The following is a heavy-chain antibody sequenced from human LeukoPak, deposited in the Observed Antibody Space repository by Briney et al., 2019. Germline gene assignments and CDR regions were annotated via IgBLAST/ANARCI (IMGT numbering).Heavy chain of an antibody. J-gene: IGHJ4*02. CDR3: AKEWDYGDRFFDY. D-gene: IGHD4-17*01. CDR1: GFTVSSNS. CDR2: ISGSGGST. Sequence: GGSLRLSCTVSGFTVSSNSMSWVRQAPGKGLEWVSAISGSGGSTYYADSVKGRFTISRDNSKNTLYLQMNSLRAEDTAVYYCAKEWDYGDRFFDYWGQGTLVTVSS. V-gene: IGHV3-23*01.